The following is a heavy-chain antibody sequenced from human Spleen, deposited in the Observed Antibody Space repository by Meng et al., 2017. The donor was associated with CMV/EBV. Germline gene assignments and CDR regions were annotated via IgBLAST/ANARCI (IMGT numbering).Heavy chain of an antibody. J-gene: IGHJ3*02. CDR3: ARDRLQGKNCSSTSCYGAFDI. Sequence: ASVKVSCKASEYTFTGYYMHWVRQAPGQGLEWMGWINPNSGDTNHVQKFQGRVTLTRDTSISTAYMGLSRLRSDDTAVYCCARDRLQGKNCSSTSCYGAFDIWGQGTMVTVSS. CDR1: EYTFTGYY. V-gene: IGHV1-2*02. CDR2: INPNSGDT. D-gene: IGHD2-2*01.